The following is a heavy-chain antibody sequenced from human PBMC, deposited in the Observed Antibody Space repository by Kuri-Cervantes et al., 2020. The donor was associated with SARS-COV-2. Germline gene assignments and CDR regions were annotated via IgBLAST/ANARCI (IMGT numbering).Heavy chain of an antibody. V-gene: IGHV3-21*01. D-gene: IGHD3-10*01. CDR3: ARHYGSGSYSFMHV. Sequence: GGSLRLSCAASGFTFSGSCMNWIRQAPGKGLEWVASIDSSSYYIYHADSVKGRLTISRDNAKTSLYLQMNSLKPEDTAVYYCARHYGSGSYSFMHVWGKGTPVTVSS. CDR2: IDSSSYYI. J-gene: IGHJ6*03. CDR1: GFTFSGSC.